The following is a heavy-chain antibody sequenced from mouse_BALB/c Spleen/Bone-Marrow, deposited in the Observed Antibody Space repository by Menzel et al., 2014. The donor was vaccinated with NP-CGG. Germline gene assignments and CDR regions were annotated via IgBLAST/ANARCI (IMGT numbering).Heavy chain of an antibody. V-gene: IGHV1-20*02. CDR3: ARSGYYGSSYLDY. J-gene: IGHJ2*01. CDR1: GYSFTGYF. CDR2: INPYNGDT. D-gene: IGHD1-1*01. Sequence: EVKLMESGPELVKPGASVKISCKASGYSFTGYFMNWVMQSHGKSLEWIGRINPYNGDTFYNQKFKGKATLTVDKSSSTAHMELRSLASEDSAVYYCARSGYYGSSYLDYWGQGTTLTVSS.